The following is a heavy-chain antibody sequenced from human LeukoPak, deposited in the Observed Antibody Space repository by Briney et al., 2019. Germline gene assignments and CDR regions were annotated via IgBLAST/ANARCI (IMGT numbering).Heavy chain of an antibody. CDR3: ARRLYSGSYFRWFDP. V-gene: IGHV4-39*01. Sequence: PSETLSLTCTVSGGSISSSSYYWGWIRQPPGKGLEWIGSIYYSGSTYYNPSLKSRVTISVDTSKNQFSLKLSSVTAADTAVYYCARRLYSGSYFRWFDPWGQGTLVTVSS. D-gene: IGHD1-26*01. CDR1: GGSISSSSYY. CDR2: IYYSGST. J-gene: IGHJ5*02.